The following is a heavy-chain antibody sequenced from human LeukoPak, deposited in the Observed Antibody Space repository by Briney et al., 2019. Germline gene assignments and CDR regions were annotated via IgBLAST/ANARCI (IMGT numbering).Heavy chain of an antibody. Sequence: GASVKVSCKASGGTFSSYAISWVRQAPGQGLEWMGGIIPIFGTANYAQKFQGRVTITADESTSTAYMELSSLRSEDTAVYYCARDTGYYDSSGYDYWGQGTLVTVSS. CDR1: GGTFSSYA. CDR3: ARDTGYYDSSGYDY. V-gene: IGHV1-69*13. CDR2: IIPIFGTA. J-gene: IGHJ4*02. D-gene: IGHD3-22*01.